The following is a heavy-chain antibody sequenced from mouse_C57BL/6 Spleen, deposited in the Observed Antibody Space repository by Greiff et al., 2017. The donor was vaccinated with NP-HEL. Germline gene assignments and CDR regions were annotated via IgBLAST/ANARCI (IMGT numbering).Heavy chain of an antibody. Sequence: VKLQESGAELARPGASVKLSCKASGYTFTSYGISWVKQRTGQGLEWIGEIYPRSGNTYYNEKFKGKATLTADKSSSTAYMELRSLTSEDSAVYFCARAAQAPYYFDYWGQGTTLTVSS. CDR1: GYTFTSYG. CDR2: IYPRSGNT. J-gene: IGHJ2*01. CDR3: ARAAQAPYYFDY. V-gene: IGHV1-81*01. D-gene: IGHD3-2*02.